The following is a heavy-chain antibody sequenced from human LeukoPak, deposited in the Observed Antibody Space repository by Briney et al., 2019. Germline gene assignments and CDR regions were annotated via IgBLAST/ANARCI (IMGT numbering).Heavy chain of an antibody. J-gene: IGHJ4*02. CDR3: ASRSSSIY. V-gene: IGHV3-53*01. D-gene: IGHD6-6*01. CDR2: IYSDSST. CDR1: GFTVSSNY. Sequence: PGGSLRLSCAASGFTVSSNYMTWVRQAPGKGLEWVSVIYSDSSTYYTDSVKGRFTISRDNSKNTLYLQMNSLRAEDTAVYYCASRSSSIYWGQGTLVTVSS.